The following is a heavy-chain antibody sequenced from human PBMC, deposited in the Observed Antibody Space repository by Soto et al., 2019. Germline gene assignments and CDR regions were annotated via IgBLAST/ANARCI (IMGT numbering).Heavy chain of an antibody. J-gene: IGHJ6*02. CDR1: GGTFSSYT. Sequence: QVQLVQSGAEVKKPGSSVKVSCKASGGTFSSYTISWVRQAPGQGLEWMGRIIPILGIANYAQKFQGRVTITADKSTSTAYMELSSLRSEDTAVYYCAVSWAMVHYYYYGMDVWGQGTTVTVSS. V-gene: IGHV1-69*02. CDR2: IIPILGIA. CDR3: AVSWAMVHYYYYGMDV. D-gene: IGHD3-10*01.